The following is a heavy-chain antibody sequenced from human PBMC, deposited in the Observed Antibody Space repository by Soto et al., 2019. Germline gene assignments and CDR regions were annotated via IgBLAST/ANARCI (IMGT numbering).Heavy chain of an antibody. CDR3: ARPSIGDSSGPLAV. D-gene: IGHD3-22*01. J-gene: IGHJ4*02. CDR1: GFTFSSYG. V-gene: IGHV3-33*01. CDR2: IWYDGSNK. Sequence: VGSLRLSCAASGFTFSSYGMHWVRQAPGKGLEWVAVIWYDGSNKYYADSVKGRFTISRDNSKNTLYLQMNSLRAEDTAVYYCARPSIGDSSGPLAVWGQGTLVTVSS.